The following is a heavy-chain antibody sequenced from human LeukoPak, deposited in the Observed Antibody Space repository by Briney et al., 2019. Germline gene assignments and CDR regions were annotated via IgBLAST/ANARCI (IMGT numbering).Heavy chain of an antibody. CDR2: IYHSGST. J-gene: IGHJ5*02. CDR3: ARATVTTTGWFDP. V-gene: IGHV4-4*02. D-gene: IGHD4-11*01. CDR1: GGSISSSNW. Sequence: SSGTLSLTCAVSGGSISSSNWWSWVRQPPGKGLEWIGEIYHSGSTNYNPSLKSRVTISVDKSKNQFSLKLSSVTAADTAVYYCARATVTTTGWFDPWGQGTLVTVSS.